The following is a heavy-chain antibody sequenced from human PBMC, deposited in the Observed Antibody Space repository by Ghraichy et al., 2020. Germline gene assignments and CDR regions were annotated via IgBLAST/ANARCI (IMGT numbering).Heavy chain of an antibody. V-gene: IGHV4-39*01. J-gene: IGHJ4*02. CDR2: VYNSGGT. Sequence: SETLSLTCTVSGDSISSTSYYWVWIRQPPGKGLEWIGSVYNSGGTYYNPSLKSRVTISLDTSKTQFSLKLSSVTAADTAVYYCFLQQLLQGEFDYWGQGTLVTVSS. CDR1: GDSISSTSYY. D-gene: IGHD6-13*01. CDR3: FLQQLLQGEFDY.